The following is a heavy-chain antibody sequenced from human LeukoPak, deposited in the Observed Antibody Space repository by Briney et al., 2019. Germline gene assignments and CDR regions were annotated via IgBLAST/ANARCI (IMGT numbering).Heavy chain of an antibody. CDR2: ISYDGSNK. Sequence: GGSLRLSCAASGFTFSSYAMHWVRQAPGKGLEWVAVISYDGSNKYYADSVKGRFTISRDNSKNTLYLQMNSLRAEDTAVYYCVRDTRARRYFDYWGQGTLVTVSS. J-gene: IGHJ4*02. V-gene: IGHV3-30-3*01. CDR3: VRDTRARRYFDY. CDR1: GFTFSSYA.